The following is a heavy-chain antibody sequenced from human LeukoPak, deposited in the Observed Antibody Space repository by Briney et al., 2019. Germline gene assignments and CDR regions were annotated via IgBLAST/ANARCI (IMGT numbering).Heavy chain of an antibody. J-gene: IGHJ4*02. CDR2: IKQDGSEK. Sequence: TGGSLRLSCAASGFTFSSYGMSWVRQAPGKGLEWVANIKQDGSEKYYVDSVKGRFTISRDNAKNSLYLQMNSLRAEDTAVYYCARKNGLDYWGQGTLVTVSS. V-gene: IGHV3-7*01. CDR1: GFTFSSYG. CDR3: ARKNGLDY.